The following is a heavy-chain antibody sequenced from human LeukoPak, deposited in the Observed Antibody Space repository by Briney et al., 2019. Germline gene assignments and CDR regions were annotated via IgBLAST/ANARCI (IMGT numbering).Heavy chain of an antibody. J-gene: IGHJ4*02. CDR3: ARFWSGFDY. CDR2: IYDTGST. Sequence: SDTLSLTCSVSGGSISGYKGTWIRQPPGTGPEWLGYIYDTGSTNYNSSLRSRVTISVDTSSNQFSLKLHSVTAADTAVYYCARFWSGFDYRGQGALVTVSS. CDR1: GGSISGYK. V-gene: IGHV4-59*07. D-gene: IGHD3-3*01.